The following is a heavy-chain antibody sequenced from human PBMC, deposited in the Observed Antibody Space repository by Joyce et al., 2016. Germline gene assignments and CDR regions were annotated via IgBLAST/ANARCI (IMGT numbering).Heavy chain of an antibody. CDR1: GFTFSNAW. J-gene: IGHJ4*02. V-gene: IGHV3-15*01. D-gene: IGHD4-23*01. CDR3: TADLPGGISDYFDY. Sequence: EVQVVESGGDLVQPGESLRLSCAASGFTFSNAWMRCVRQAPGKGLEWIALIKSKAAGGTTDYAAPGKGRFTISRDDSNNMLYLQMNSLKTEDTAVYYCTADLPGGISDYFDYWGQGTLVTVSS. CDR2: IKSKAAGGTT.